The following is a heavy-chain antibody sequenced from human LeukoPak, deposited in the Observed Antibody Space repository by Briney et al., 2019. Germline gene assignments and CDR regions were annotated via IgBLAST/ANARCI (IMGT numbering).Heavy chain of an antibody. CDR3: ARAGESSGWSGGDWFDP. Sequence: GGSLRLSCAASGFTFSSYSMNWVRQAPGKGLEWVSSISSSSCIYYADSVKGRFTISRDNAKNSLYLQMNSLRAEDTAVYYCARAGESSGWSGGDWFDPWGQGTLVTVSS. V-gene: IGHV3-21*01. CDR2: ISSSSCI. CDR1: GFTFSSYS. D-gene: IGHD6-19*01. J-gene: IGHJ5*02.